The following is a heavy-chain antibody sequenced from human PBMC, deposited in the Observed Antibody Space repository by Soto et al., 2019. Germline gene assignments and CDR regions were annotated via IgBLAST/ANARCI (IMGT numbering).Heavy chain of an antibody. D-gene: IGHD5-12*01. CDR3: ASRDGYSVYDGTIYYFDY. J-gene: IGHJ4*02. CDR1: GGTFSSYA. CDR2: IIPIFGTA. Sequence: QVQLVQSGAEVKKPGSSVKVSCKASGGTFSSYAISWVRQAPGQGLEWMGGIIPIFGTANYAQKFQGRVTITADKSTSTAYMELSSLRSEDTAVYYCASRDGYSVYDGTIYYFDYWGQGTLVTVSS. V-gene: IGHV1-69*06.